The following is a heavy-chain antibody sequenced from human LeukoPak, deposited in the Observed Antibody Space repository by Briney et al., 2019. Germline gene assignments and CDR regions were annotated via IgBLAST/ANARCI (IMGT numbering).Heavy chain of an antibody. CDR3: ARECNRAVAGLGWFDP. CDR1: GGSIRSGGYY. Sequence: PSQTLSLTCTVSGGSIRSGGYYWSWIRQHPGKGLEWIGYIYYSGSNYYNPSLKSRVSMSVDTSKNQFSLKLSSVTAADTAIYYCARECNRAVAGLGWFDPWGQGTLVTVSS. V-gene: IGHV4-31*03. CDR2: IYYSGSN. D-gene: IGHD6-19*01. J-gene: IGHJ5*02.